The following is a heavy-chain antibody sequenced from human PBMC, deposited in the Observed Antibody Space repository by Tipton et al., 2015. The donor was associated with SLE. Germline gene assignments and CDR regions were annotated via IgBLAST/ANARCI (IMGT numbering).Heavy chain of an antibody. CDR1: GGSISSSSYY. J-gene: IGHJ4*02. V-gene: IGHV4-39*07. CDR2: INHSGST. CDR3: AREQDSSSDY. D-gene: IGHD6-6*01. Sequence: TLSLTCTVSGGSISSSSYYWGWIRQPPGKGLEWIGEINHSGSTNYNPSLKSRVTISVDTSKNQFSLKLSSVTAADTAVYYCAREQDSSSDYWGQGTLVTVSS.